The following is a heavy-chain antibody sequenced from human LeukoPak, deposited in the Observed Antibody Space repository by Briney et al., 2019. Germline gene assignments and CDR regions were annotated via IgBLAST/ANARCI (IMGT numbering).Heavy chain of an antibody. CDR1: GFTFRSYS. J-gene: IGHJ4*02. V-gene: IGHV3-21*05. CDR2: ISSSSSYI. D-gene: IGHD3-10*01. Sequence: GGSLRLSCAASGFTFRSYSMNCVRQAPGKGLEWVSYISSSSSYIYYADSVKGRFTISRDNAKNSLYLQMNSLRAEDTAVYYCAYALNSGSYRDYWGQGTLVTVSS. CDR3: AYALNSGSYRDY.